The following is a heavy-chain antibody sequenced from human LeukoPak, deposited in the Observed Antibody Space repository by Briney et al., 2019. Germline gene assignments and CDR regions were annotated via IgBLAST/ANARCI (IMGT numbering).Heavy chain of an antibody. CDR3: AHSHYDXXXXX. D-gene: IGHD3-22*01. CDR2: TYWDDDK. Sequence: PXXXLTLTCTFXXFSLSTSGVXVGWIRQPPGXAXEWLALTYWDDDKRYIPSLKNRLTITKDTSKNKVDLTKSNIDSVDTATYYCAHSHYDXXXXXWG. J-gene: IGHJ4*01. V-gene: IGHV2-5*02. CDR1: XFSLSTSGVX.